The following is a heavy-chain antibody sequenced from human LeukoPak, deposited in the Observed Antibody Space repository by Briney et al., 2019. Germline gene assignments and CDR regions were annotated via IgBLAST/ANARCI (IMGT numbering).Heavy chain of an antibody. Sequence: SVKVSCKASGFTFTSSAVQWVRQARGQRLEWIGWIVVGSGNTNYAQKFQERVTITRDMSTSTAYMELSSLRSEDTAVYYCARDLVPNRDYGDYALPGYWGQGTLVTVSS. CDR1: GFTFTSSA. CDR2: IVVGSGNT. V-gene: IGHV1-58*01. J-gene: IGHJ4*02. D-gene: IGHD4-17*01. CDR3: ARDLVPNRDYGDYALPGY.